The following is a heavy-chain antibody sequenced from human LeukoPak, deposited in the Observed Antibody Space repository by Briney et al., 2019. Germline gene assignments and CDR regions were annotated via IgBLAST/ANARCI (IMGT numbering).Heavy chain of an antibody. D-gene: IGHD3-3*01. J-gene: IGHJ4*02. V-gene: IGHV4-34*01. CDR2: INHSGST. CDR3: ARTQYDFWSGYYTGFRRYFDY. CDR1: GGSFSGYY. Sequence: ETLSLTCAVYGGSFSGYYWSWIRQPPGKGLEWIGEINHSGSTNYNPSLKSRVTISVDTSKNQFSLKLSSVTAADTAVYYCARTQYDFWSGYYTGFRRYFDYWGQGTLVTVSS.